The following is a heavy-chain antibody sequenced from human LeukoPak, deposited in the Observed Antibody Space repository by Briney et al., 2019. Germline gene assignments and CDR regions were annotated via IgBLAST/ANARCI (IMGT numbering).Heavy chain of an antibody. CDR3: ANLPQLGLDFDY. CDR2: ISYDGSNK. V-gene: IGHV3-30*18. Sequence: GGSLRLSCAAAGFAFSSYSMNWVRQAPGKGLEWVAVISYDGSNKYYADSVKGRFTISRDNSKNTLYLQMNSLRAEDTAVYYCANLPQLGLDFDYWGQGTLVTVSS. CDR1: GFAFSSYS. D-gene: IGHD7-27*01. J-gene: IGHJ4*02.